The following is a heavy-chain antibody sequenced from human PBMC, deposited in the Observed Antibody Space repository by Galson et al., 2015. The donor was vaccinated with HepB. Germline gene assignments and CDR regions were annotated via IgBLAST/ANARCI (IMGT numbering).Heavy chain of an antibody. Sequence: ETLSLTCTVSGGSISSSAYSWGWIRQPPGKGLEWIGSVYYSGSAYYNPSLKSRVTIPVDTSKNQFSPKLSSVTAADTAVYYCARHSTAAGTKWFDPWGQGTLVTVSS. D-gene: IGHD6-13*01. V-gene: IGHV4-39*01. CDR1: GGSISSSAYS. CDR3: ARHSTAAGTKWFDP. CDR2: VYYSGSA. J-gene: IGHJ5*02.